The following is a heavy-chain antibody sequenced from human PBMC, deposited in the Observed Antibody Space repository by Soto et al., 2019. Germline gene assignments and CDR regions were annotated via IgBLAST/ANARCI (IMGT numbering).Heavy chain of an antibody. V-gene: IGHV1-8*02. Sequence: ASVKVSCKASGYTFNNYDIHWVRQAPGHGLEWMGWMNPNSGNTGYAQNFRGRVTMTQNTAIGTAYMELSSLRSDDTATYYCTRAYGAETFDFWCQGTRVTVSS. CDR3: TRAYGAETFDF. J-gene: IGHJ5*01. CDR1: GYTFNNYD. D-gene: IGHD3-10*01. CDR2: MNPNSGNT.